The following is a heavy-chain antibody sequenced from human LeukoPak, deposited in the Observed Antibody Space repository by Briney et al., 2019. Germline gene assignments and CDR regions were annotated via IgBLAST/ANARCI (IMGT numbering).Heavy chain of an antibody. V-gene: IGHV3-48*01. D-gene: IGHD3-22*01. CDR1: GVTFSSYS. CDR2: ISSSSSTI. CDR3: ARENYDSSGYSKIDY. J-gene: IGHJ4*02. Sequence: GGSLRLSCAASGVTFSSYSMNWVRQAPGKGLEWVSYISSSSSTIYYADSVKGRFTISRDNAKNSLYLQMNSLRAEDTAVYYCARENYDSSGYSKIDYWGQGTLVTVSS.